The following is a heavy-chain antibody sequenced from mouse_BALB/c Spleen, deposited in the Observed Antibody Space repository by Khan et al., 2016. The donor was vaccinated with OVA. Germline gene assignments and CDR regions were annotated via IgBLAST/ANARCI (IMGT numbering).Heavy chain of an antibody. V-gene: IGHV3-2*02. J-gene: IGHJ3*01. Sequence: EVELVESGPGLVKPSQSLSLTCTVTGYSITSDYAWNWIRQFPGNKLEWMGYINYSGGTSYLPSLKSRISITRETSKNQFFLQLNSLPTEDPATYYYAKWFNYWGQGTPVTVS. CDR3: AKWFNY. CDR2: INYSGGT. CDR1: GYSITSDYA.